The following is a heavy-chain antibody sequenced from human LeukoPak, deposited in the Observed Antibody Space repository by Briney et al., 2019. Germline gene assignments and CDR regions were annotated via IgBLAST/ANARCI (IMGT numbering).Heavy chain of an antibody. CDR2: IHHSLST. CDR3: ANYGSGSYRFDP. J-gene: IGHJ5*02. V-gene: IGHV4-31*03. Sequence: SGTLSLTCTVSGGSISSGGYYWSWLRQDPGKVLEWIGYIHHSLSTDYNPSLKSRLIISLDTTKNQFALKLNSVTAAETAVEYCANYGSGSYRFDPWGQGTLVTVSS. CDR1: GGSISSGGYY. D-gene: IGHD3-10*01.